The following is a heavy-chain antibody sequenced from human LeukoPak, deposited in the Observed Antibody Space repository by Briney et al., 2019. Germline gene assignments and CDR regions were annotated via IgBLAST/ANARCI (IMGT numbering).Heavy chain of an antibody. CDR1: GFNLIDYS. D-gene: IGHD5-12*01. Sequence: QPGGSLSLSCATSGFNLIDYSMNWARQAPGKGLEWISYIGIGSGNKKYADSVKGRFTSSRDKARNPLYLQMNSLRFEDTAMYYCSRDHRYAFDNWGHGTLVTVSS. V-gene: IGHV3-48*01. J-gene: IGHJ4*01. CDR3: SRDHRYAFDN. CDR2: IGIGSGNK.